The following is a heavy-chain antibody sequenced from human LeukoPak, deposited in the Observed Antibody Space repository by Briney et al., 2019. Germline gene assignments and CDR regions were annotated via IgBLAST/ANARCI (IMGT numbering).Heavy chain of an antibody. J-gene: IGHJ5*02. V-gene: IGHV4-39*02. Sequence: SETLPLTCTVSGGSITSSSHYWGWIRQPPGRGLEWIGSIYYSGSTYYNPSLKSRVTISVDTSKNQFSLKLSSVTAAETAVYYCARELVRDRFDPWGQGTLVTVSS. CDR2: IYYSGST. CDR1: GGSITSSSHY. D-gene: IGHD3-10*01. CDR3: ARELVRDRFDP.